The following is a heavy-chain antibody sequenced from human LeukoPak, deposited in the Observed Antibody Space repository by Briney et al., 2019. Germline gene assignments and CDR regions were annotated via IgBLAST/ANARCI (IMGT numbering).Heavy chain of an antibody. J-gene: IGHJ4*02. CDR2: INPNSGGT. V-gene: IGHV1-2*02. Sequence: ASVMVSCKASGYTFTGYYMHWVRQAPGQGLEWMGWINPNSGGTNYAQKFQGRVTMTRDTSISTAYMELSRLRSDDTAVYYCARDLGYCSSTSCYALYYFDYWGQGTLVTVSS. CDR3: ARDLGYCSSTSCYALYYFDY. CDR1: GYTFTGYY. D-gene: IGHD2-2*01.